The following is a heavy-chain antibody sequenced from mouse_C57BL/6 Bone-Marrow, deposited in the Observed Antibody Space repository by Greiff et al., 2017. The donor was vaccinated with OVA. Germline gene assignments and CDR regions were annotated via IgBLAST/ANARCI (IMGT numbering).Heavy chain of an antibody. CDR2: INPNNGGT. V-gene: IGHV1-18*01. CDR1: GYTFTDYN. J-gene: IGHJ4*01. Sequence: DVQLQESGPELVKPGASVKIPCKASGYTFTDYNMDWVKQSHGKSLEWIGDINPNNGGTIYTQKFKGKATLTVDKSSSTAYMELRSLTSEDTAVYYCARSFYYAMGYLGQGTSVTVSS. CDR3: ARSFYYAMGY.